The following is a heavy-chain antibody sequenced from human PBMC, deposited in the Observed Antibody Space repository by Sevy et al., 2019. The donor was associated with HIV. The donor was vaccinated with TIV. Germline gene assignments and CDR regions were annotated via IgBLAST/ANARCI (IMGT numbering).Heavy chain of an antibody. Sequence: GGSLRLSCAASGFTFSSYDMHWVRLATDKGLEWVSAVGTAGDTYYPGSVNGRFTISRENAKNSLYLQMNSLRAGDTAVYYCARPYCSSTSCSRAFDYWGQGTLVTVSS. D-gene: IGHD2-2*01. J-gene: IGHJ4*02. CDR1: GFTFSSYD. CDR3: ARPYCSSTSCSRAFDY. V-gene: IGHV3-13*01. CDR2: VGTAGDT.